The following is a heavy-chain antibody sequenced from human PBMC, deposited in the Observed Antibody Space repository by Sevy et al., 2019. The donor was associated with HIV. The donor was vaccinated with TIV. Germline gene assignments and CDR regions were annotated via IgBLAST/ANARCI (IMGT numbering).Heavy chain of an antibody. CDR2: IAYDGTNK. CDR3: ANDDAGLLGAFDI. V-gene: IGHV3-30*02. J-gene: IGHJ3*02. CDR1: GHIFSDYG. D-gene: IGHD2-21*01. Sequence: GGSLRLSCAASGHIFSDYGIHWVRQAPGKGLEWVALIAYDGTNKFYADSVKGRFTVSRDNSKNTLYLQMNSLRVDDTAVYYCANDDAGLLGAFDIWGQGTMVTVSS.